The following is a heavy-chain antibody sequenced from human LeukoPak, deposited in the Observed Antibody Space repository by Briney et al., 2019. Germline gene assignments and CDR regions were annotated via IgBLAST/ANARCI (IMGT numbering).Heavy chain of an antibody. CDR2: ISWNSGSI. CDR1: GFTFDDYA. Sequence: GGSLRLSCAASGFTFDDYAMHWVRQAPGKGLEWVSGISWNSGSIGYADSVKGRFTISRDNAKNSLYLQMNSLRAEDTAVYYCAKDRCSNGIGCYYYYMDVWGKGTTVTISS. CDR3: AKDRCSNGIGCYYYYMDV. D-gene: IGHD2-8*01. J-gene: IGHJ6*03. V-gene: IGHV3-9*01.